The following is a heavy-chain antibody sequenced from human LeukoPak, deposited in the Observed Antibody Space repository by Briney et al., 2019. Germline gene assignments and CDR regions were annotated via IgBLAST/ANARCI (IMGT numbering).Heavy chain of an antibody. CDR2: IWYDGSNK. CDR3: ARDRHSSYYYGMDV. V-gene: IGHV3-33*01. CDR1: GFTFSSYG. J-gene: IGHJ6*02. Sequence: GGSLRLSCAASGFTFSSYGMHWVRQAPGKGLEWVAAIWYDGSNKYYADSMKGRFTISRDNSKNTLYLQMNSLRAEDTAVYYCARDRHSSYYYGMDVWGQGTTVTVSS.